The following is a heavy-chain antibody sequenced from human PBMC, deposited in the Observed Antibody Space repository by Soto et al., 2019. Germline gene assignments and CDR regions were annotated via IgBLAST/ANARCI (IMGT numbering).Heavy chain of an antibody. D-gene: IGHD2-2*01. V-gene: IGHV1-2*02. Sequence: GASVKVSCKASGYTFTGYYMHWVRQAPGQGLEWMGWINPNSGGTNYAQKFQGRVSMTTDTSTTTAYMEPRSLRSDDTAVYYCARVVPGAEAWFGPWGQGTLVTVSS. CDR1: GYTFTGYY. CDR3: ARVVPGAEAWFGP. CDR2: INPNSGGT. J-gene: IGHJ5*02.